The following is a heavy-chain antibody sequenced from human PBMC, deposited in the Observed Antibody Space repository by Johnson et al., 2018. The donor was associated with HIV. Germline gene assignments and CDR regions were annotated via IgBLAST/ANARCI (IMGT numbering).Heavy chain of an antibody. CDR3: ARVGSIYLYTFLETKSLFAFDI. CDR1: GFTFSNYA. Sequence: QMQLVESGGGVVQPGRSLRLSCAASGFTFSNYAMHWVRQAPGKGLEWVTLISHDGINKYYADSVKGRFTISKDNSKSTLYVQMNRRTVDDTAVYYCARVGSIYLYTFLETKSLFAFDIWRQGTMVTVSS. J-gene: IGHJ3*02. D-gene: IGHD2-15*01. CDR2: ISHDGINK. V-gene: IGHV3-30-3*01.